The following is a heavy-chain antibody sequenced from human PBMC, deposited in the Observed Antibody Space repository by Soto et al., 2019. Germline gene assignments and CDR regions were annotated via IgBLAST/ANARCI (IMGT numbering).Heavy chain of an antibody. CDR3: ARARPLPGDFGPFDI. V-gene: IGHV3-74*01. CDR2: ANSDGTTT. D-gene: IGHD4-17*01. Sequence: GGSLRLSCAASGFTFSTYWMHWVRQTPGKGLVWVSHANSDGTTTRYADSVKGRFTISRDNAKNTLSLQMNSLRAEDTAMYYCARARPLPGDFGPFDIWGQGTVVTVSS. J-gene: IGHJ3*02. CDR1: GFTFSTYW.